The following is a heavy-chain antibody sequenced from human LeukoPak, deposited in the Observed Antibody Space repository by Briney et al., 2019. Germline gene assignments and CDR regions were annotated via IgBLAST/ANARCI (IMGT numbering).Heavy chain of an antibody. Sequence: TGGSQRLSCAASGFTFSSYMMTWVRQAPGKGLEWVGRIKSKTDGGTTDYAAPVKGRFTISRDDSKNTLYLQMNSLKTEDTAVYYCTTVLEEMATHWGQGTRVTVSS. V-gene: IGHV3-15*01. D-gene: IGHD5-24*01. CDR2: IKSKTDGGTT. CDR3: TTVLEEMATH. J-gene: IGHJ4*02. CDR1: GFTFSSYM.